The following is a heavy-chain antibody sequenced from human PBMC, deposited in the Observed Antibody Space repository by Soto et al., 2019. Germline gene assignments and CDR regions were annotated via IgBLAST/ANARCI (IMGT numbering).Heavy chain of an antibody. CDR3: ASGAEPADEDKFNH. CDR1: GFRFSSSW. D-gene: IGHD3-16*01. Sequence: EVQLVESGGGFVQPGGSLRLSCAGSGFRFSSSWMSWVRQAPGKGLEWVAHIKQDGSEKYYVDSAKGRFTISRDNAKTSLYRQRNTLRAGKTVVYYFASGAEPADEDKFNHWARAT. J-gene: IGHJ1*01. CDR2: IKQDGSEK. V-gene: IGHV3-7*01.